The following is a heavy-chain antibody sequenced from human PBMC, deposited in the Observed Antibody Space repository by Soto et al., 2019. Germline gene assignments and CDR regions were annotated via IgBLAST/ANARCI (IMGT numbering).Heavy chain of an antibody. CDR1: GFTFSSYG. Sequence: QVQLVESGGGVVQPGRSLRLSCAASGFTFSSYGMHWVRQAPGKGLEWVAVISYDGSNKYYADSVKGRFTISRDNSKNTLHLQMNSLRAEDTAVYYCAKDGHYYDSSGYLYYFDYWGQGTLVTVSS. V-gene: IGHV3-30*18. J-gene: IGHJ4*02. D-gene: IGHD3-22*01. CDR3: AKDGHYYDSSGYLYYFDY. CDR2: ISYDGSNK.